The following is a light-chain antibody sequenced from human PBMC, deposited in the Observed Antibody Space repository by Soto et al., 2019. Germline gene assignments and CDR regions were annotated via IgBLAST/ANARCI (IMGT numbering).Light chain of an antibody. Sequence: QSALTQPASVSGSPGQSITISCTGTSSDIGGFDYVSWYQQHPGKAPKLMIYEVINRPSGVSNRFSGSKSGSTASLTISGLQADDEGDYYCSSYTSSSTLVVFGGGTKLTVL. CDR2: EVI. V-gene: IGLV2-14*01. CDR1: SSDIGGFDY. J-gene: IGLJ2*01. CDR3: SSYTSSSTLVV.